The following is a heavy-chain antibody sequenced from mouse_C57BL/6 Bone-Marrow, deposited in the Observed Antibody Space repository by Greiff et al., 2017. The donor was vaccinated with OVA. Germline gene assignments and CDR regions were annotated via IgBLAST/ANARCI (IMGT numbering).Heavy chain of an antibody. J-gene: IGHJ2*01. CDR2: IDPETGGT. CDR3: TRSYSNYGDFDY. CDR1: GYTFTDYA. V-gene: IGHV1-15*01. Sequence: QVQLKESGAELVRPGASVTLSCKASGYTFTDYAMHWVKQTPVHGLEWIGAIDPETGGTAYNQKFKGKAILTADKSSSTAYMQLRSLTSEDSAVYYGTRSYSNYGDFDYWGQGTTLTVSS. D-gene: IGHD2-5*01.